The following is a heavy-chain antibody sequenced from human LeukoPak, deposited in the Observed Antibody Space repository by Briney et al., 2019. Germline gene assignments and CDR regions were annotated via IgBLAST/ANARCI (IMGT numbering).Heavy chain of an antibody. CDR3: TSSTGFGKYFDY. V-gene: IGHV3-48*03. CDR2: IGSSGSTI. J-gene: IGHJ4*02. CDR1: GFTFSSYE. D-gene: IGHD6-6*01. Sequence: GGSLRLSCAASGFTFSSYEMNWVRQAPGKGLEWVSYIGSSGSTIYYADSVKGRFTISRDNAKNSVYLQVNSLRAEDTAVYYCTSSTGFGKYFDYWGQGILVTVSS.